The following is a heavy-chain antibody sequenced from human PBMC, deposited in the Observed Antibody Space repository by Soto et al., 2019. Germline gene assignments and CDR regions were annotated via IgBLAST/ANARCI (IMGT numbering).Heavy chain of an antibody. CDR3: AREGPGIAASWAFDI. CDR2: IWYDGSNK. Sequence: GGSLRLSCAASGFTFSSYGMHWVRQAPGKGLEWVAVIWYDGSNKYYADSVKGRFTISRDNSKNTLYLQMNSLRAEDTAVYYCAREGPGIAASWAFDIWGQGTTVTVSS. J-gene: IGHJ3*02. D-gene: IGHD6-25*01. V-gene: IGHV3-33*01. CDR1: GFTFSSYG.